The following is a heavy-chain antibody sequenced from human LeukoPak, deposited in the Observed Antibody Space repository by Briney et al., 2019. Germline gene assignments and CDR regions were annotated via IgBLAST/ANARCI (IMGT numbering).Heavy chain of an antibody. Sequence: PGGSLTLPCAASGFTFTSYSMNWVRQAPGQGLAWVSSISISGNYIYYADSVKGRFTISRDNARNSLYLQMSSLRAEDTAVYYCARGGRGTIIMIVVAALDYWGQGTLVTVSS. CDR3: ARGGRGTIIMIVVAALDY. CDR1: GFTFTSYS. V-gene: IGHV3-21*04. D-gene: IGHD3-22*01. J-gene: IGHJ4*02. CDR2: ISISGNYI.